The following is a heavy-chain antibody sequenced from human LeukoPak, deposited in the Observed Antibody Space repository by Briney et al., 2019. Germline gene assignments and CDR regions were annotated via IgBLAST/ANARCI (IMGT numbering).Heavy chain of an antibody. CDR3: ARHGPTREIDY. CDR1: GGSISNYY. V-gene: IGHV4-4*09. D-gene: IGHD4/OR15-4a*01. J-gene: IGHJ4*02. CDR2: IYTTGSP. Sequence: SETLSLTCTVSGGSISNYYWSWIRQPPGKRLEWIGYIYTTGSPNYNPSLKSRVTMSVDTSKNQFSLKLSSVTAADTAVYYCARHGPTREIDYWGQGTLVTVSS.